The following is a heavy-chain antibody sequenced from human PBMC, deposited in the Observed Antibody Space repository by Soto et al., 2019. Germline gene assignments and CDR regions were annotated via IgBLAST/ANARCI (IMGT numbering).Heavy chain of an antibody. CDR2: IYYSGST. CDR1: GGSISSYY. Sequence: SETLSLTCTVSGGSISSYYWSWIRQPPGKGLEWIGYIYYSGSTNYNPSPKSRVTISVDTSKNQFSLKLSSVNTADTAVYYCATGPTYFDSSVVDYWGEGTRVMVSS. J-gene: IGHJ4*02. D-gene: IGHD3-22*01. CDR3: ATGPTYFDSSVVDY. V-gene: IGHV4-59*01.